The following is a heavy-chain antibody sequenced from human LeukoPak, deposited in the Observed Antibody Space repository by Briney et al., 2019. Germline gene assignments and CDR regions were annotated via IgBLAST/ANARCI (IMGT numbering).Heavy chain of an antibody. V-gene: IGHV3-23*01. CDR3: AKVVEGYDFWSGYPPFDP. CDR2: ISGSGGST. J-gene: IGHJ5*02. CDR1: GFTFSSYA. D-gene: IGHD3-3*01. Sequence: PGGSLRLSCAASGFTFSSYAMSWVRQAPGKGLEWVSAISGSGGSTYYADSVKGRFTISRDNSKNTLYLQMNSLRAEDTAVYYCAKVVEGYDFWSGYPPFDPWGQGTLVTVSS.